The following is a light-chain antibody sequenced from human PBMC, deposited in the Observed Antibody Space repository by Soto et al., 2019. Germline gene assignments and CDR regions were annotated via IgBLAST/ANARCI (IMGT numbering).Light chain of an antibody. CDR1: HDINNY. CDR3: QQYDNLPLT. Sequence: DIQMTQSPSSLSASVGDRVTITCQASHDINNYLNWYQHKPGKAPKLLMYDAYKLEIGVPSRFRGSGYGTDFTLTISSLQPEDIAIYYCQQYDNLPLTFGGGTKVDIK. V-gene: IGKV1-33*01. CDR2: DAY. J-gene: IGKJ4*01.